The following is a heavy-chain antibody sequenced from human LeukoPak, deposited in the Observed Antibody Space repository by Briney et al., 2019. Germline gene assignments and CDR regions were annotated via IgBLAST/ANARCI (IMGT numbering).Heavy chain of an antibody. CDR3: ARHVYYGSGSYWPDY. J-gene: IGHJ4*02. V-gene: IGHV4-34*01. Sequence: SETLSLTCAVYGGSFSGYYWSWIRQPPGKGLEWIGEINHSGSTNYNPSLKSRVTISVDTSKNQSSLKLSSVTAADTAVYYCARHVYYGSGSYWPDYWGQGTLVTVSS. D-gene: IGHD3-10*01. CDR1: GGSFSGYY. CDR2: INHSGST.